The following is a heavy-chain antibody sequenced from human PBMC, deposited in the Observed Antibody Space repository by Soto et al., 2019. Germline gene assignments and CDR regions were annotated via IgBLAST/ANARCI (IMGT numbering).Heavy chain of an antibody. CDR3: AKERWERYGMDA. CDR1: GVTFNNYA. V-gene: IGHV3-23*01. D-gene: IGHD1-26*01. CDR2: ISSSGGST. Sequence: EVQLLESGGGLVQPGGSLRLSCAASGVTFNNYAMSWVRQAPGKGLEWVSTISSSGGSTYYADSVKGRFTISRDNSKNTLYLQMKSLRAEDTAVYYCAKERWERYGMDAWGQGTTVTVPS. J-gene: IGHJ6*02.